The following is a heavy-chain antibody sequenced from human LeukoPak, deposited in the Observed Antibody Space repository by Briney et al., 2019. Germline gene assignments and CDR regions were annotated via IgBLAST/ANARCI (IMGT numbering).Heavy chain of an antibody. D-gene: IGHD3-10*01. CDR1: GGSFSGYY. V-gene: IGHV4-34*01. Sequence: SETLSLTYAVYGGSFSGYYWSWIRQPPGKGLEWIGEINHSGSTNYNPSLKSRVTISVDTSKNQFSLKLSSVTAADTAVYYCARSGYGSGRGRRFLDYWGQGTLVTVSS. J-gene: IGHJ4*02. CDR2: INHSGST. CDR3: ARSGYGSGRGRRFLDY.